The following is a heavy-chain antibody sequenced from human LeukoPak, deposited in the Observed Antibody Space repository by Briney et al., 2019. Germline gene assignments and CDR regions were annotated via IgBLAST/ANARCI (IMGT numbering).Heavy chain of an antibody. D-gene: IGHD5-12*01. CDR3: GRADSGYDSYYFDY. Sequence: SQTLSLTCTVSGGSISSGDYYWSWIRQPPGKGLEWIGYIYYSGSTYYNPSLKSRVTISVDTSKNQFSLKLSSVTAADTAVYYCGRADSGYDSYYFDYWGQGTLVTVSS. V-gene: IGHV4-30-4*08. J-gene: IGHJ4*02. CDR1: GGSISSGDYY. CDR2: IYYSGST.